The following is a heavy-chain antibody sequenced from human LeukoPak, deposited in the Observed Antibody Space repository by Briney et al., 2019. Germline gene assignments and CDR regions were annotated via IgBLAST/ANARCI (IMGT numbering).Heavy chain of an antibody. CDR2: MNPNSGNT. Sequence: ASVKVSCKASGYTFTGYYMHWVRQAPGQGLEWMGWMNPNSGNTGYAQKFQGRVTMTRNTSISTAYMELSSLRSEDRAVYYCARLSIAVAGSFDYWGQGTLVTVSS. J-gene: IGHJ4*02. V-gene: IGHV1-8*02. D-gene: IGHD6-19*01. CDR3: ARLSIAVAGSFDY. CDR1: GYTFTGYY.